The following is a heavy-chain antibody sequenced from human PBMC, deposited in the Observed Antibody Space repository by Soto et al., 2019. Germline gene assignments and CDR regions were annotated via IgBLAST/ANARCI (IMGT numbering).Heavy chain of an antibody. V-gene: IGHV1-69*13. D-gene: IGHD5-18*01. Sequence: SVKVSCKASGGTFSSYAISWVRQAPGQGLEWMGGIIPIFGTANYAQKFQGRVTITADESTSTAYMELSSLRSEDTAVYYCARAPRGGIQLWIFDYWGQGTPVTVSS. CDR2: IIPIFGTA. J-gene: IGHJ4*02. CDR1: GGTFSSYA. CDR3: ARAPRGGIQLWIFDY.